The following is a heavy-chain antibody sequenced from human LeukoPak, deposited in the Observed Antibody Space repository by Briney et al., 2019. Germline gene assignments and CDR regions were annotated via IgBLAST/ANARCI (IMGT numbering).Heavy chain of an antibody. Sequence: PSETLSLTCSVSGGSISSSGSYWGWIRQSPGKGLEWIGSFYYSGNTHYNPSLKSRVTISVDTSKNQFSLKLSSVTAADTAVYYCARSALSTVTMSPYRIDPWGQGTLVTVSS. V-gene: IGHV4-39*07. CDR3: ARSALSTVTMSPYRIDP. J-gene: IGHJ5*02. CDR2: FYYSGNT. CDR1: GGSISSSGSY. D-gene: IGHD4-17*01.